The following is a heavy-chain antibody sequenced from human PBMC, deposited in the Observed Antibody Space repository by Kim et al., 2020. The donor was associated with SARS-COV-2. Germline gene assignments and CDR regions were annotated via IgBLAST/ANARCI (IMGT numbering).Heavy chain of an antibody. J-gene: IGHJ4*02. V-gene: IGHV1-46*01. D-gene: IGHD2-2*01. CDR3: AREVPAALLYFDY. Sequence: YAQKFQGRVTMTRDTSTSTVYMELSSLRSEDTAVYYCAREVPAALLYFDYWGQGTLVTVSS.